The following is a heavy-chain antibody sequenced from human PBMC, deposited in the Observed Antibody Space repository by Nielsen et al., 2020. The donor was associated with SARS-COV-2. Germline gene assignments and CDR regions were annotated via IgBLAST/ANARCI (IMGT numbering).Heavy chain of an antibody. D-gene: IGHD5-12*01. CDR2: INAGNGNT. CDR1: GYTFTSYA. J-gene: IGHJ4*02. Sequence: ASVKVSCKASGYTFTSYAMHWVRQAPGQRLEWMGWINAGNGNTKYSQKFQGRVTITRDTSASTAYMELSSLRSEDTAVYYCARGIPPSGYDAPRSYYFDYWGQGTLVTVSS. CDR3: ARGIPPSGYDAPRSYYFDY. V-gene: IGHV1-3*01.